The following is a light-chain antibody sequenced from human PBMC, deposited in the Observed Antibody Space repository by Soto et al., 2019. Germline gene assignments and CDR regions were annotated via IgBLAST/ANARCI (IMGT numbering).Light chain of an antibody. V-gene: IGLV2-14*01. CDR1: SSDVGAYNS. J-gene: IGLJ2*01. CDR2: EVR. CDR3: SSYTRFSTLV. Sequence: QSVLTQPASVSGSPGQSITISCTGTSSDVGAYNSVSWYQQHPDKAPKLIIYEVRHRPSGVSNRFSGSKSGHTASLTISGLHAEDEAYYYCSSYTRFSTLVFGGGTKVTVL.